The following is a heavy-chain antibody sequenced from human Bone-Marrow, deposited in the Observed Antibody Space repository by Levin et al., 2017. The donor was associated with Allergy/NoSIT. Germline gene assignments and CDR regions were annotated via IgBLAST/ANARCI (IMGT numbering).Heavy chain of an antibody. CDR1: GYSFTSYW. V-gene: IGHV5-51*01. CDR3: ARRDPRIYGSGSYYKFGFDY. CDR2: IYPGDSDT. Sequence: GESLKISCQGSGYSFTSYWIGWVRQMPGKGLEWMGIIYPGDSDTRYSPSFQGQVTISADKSISTAYLQWSSLKASDTAMYYCARRDPRIYGSGSYYKFGFDYWGQGTLVTVSS. J-gene: IGHJ4*02. D-gene: IGHD3-10*01.